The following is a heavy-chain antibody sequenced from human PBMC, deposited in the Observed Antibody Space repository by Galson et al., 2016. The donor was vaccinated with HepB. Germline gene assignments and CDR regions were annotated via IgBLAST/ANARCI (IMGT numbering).Heavy chain of an antibody. J-gene: IGHJ4*02. CDR1: GGTFSSNA. CDR2: ISASKGKT. D-gene: IGHD5-24*01. Sequence: SVKVSCKASGGTFSSNAINWVRQAPGQGLEWMGWISASKGKTNYAQNLQGRVIMTTDTYTSTVYMELRSLRSDDTAVYYCARDRDYLLDSWGQGTLVTVSP. CDR3: ARDRDYLLDS. V-gene: IGHV1-18*01.